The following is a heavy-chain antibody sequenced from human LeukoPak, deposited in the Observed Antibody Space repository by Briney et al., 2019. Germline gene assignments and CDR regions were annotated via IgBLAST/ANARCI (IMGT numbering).Heavy chain of an antibody. CDR1: GYSISSGYY. D-gene: IGHD2-15*01. Sequence: PSETLSLTCAVSGYSISSGYYWGWIRQPPGKGLEWIGNIYHSGTTYYNPSLKSRVTISVDASKNQFSLKMSSVTAADTAVYYCARGGYCSGGRCPTWFDPWGQGTLVSVSS. J-gene: IGHJ5*02. CDR3: ARGGYCSGGRCPTWFDP. CDR2: IYHSGTT. V-gene: IGHV4-38-2*01.